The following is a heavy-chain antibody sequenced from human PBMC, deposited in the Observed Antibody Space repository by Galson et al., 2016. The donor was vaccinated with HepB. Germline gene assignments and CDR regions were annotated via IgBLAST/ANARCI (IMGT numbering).Heavy chain of an antibody. D-gene: IGHD6-25*01. CDR3: AIDLSITTAATDPFDI. CDR1: GFSFSDYG. Sequence: SLRLSCAASGFSFSDYGMNWVRQTPGKGLEWVSSITSNTTYIYYADSVTGRFTVSRDNARNSLYLQMSSLRAEDTAIYDCAIDLSITTAATDPFDIWGQGTEVTVSS. V-gene: IGHV3-21*01. CDR2: ITSNTTYI. J-gene: IGHJ3*02.